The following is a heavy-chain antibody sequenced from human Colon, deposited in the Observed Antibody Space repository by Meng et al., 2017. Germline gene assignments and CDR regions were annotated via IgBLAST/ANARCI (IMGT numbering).Heavy chain of an antibody. CDR2: IYTTGDT. V-gene: IGHV4-4*07. Sequence: GSLRLSCTVSGASITSNYWSWIRQPAGKGLEWIGRIYTTGDTNYNPSLKSRVAMSVDTSKNQFSLELNSVTAADRALYYCARDRIVGAALSHAFDLWGQGIKVTVSS. CDR1: GASITSNY. CDR3: ARDRIVGAALSHAFDL. J-gene: IGHJ3*01. D-gene: IGHD1-26*01.